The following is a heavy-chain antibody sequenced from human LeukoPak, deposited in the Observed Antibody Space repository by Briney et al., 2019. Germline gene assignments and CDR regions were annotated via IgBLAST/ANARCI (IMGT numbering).Heavy chain of an antibody. V-gene: IGHV4-59*01. Sequence: SETLSLTCTVSGGSISSYYWSWIRQPPGKGLEWIGRIYYSGSTNYNPSLKSRVTISVDTSKNQFSLKLSSVTAADTAVYYCAREDPGRWFDPWGQGTLVTVSS. CDR2: IYYSGST. D-gene: IGHD1-26*01. J-gene: IGHJ5*02. CDR3: AREDPGRWFDP. CDR1: GGSISSYY.